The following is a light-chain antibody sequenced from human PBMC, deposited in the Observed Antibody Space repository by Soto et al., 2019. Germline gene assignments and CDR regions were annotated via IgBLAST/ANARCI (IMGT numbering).Light chain of an antibody. CDR1: QTISKY. V-gene: IGKV1-39*01. J-gene: IGKJ2*01. Sequence: DIQMAQSPSPLSAYVGDRVIITCRATQTISKYVNWYQHQPGKAPNLLISAATSLQDRVPSRFSGSASGTDFTLSISNLHLEDFATYYCQQSYRPPYTFGQGTKLEI. CDR2: AAT. CDR3: QQSYRPPYT.